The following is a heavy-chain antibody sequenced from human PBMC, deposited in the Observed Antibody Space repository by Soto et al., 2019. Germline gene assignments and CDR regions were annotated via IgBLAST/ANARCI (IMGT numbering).Heavy chain of an antibody. CDR1: GGSISSYY. J-gene: IGHJ5*02. D-gene: IGHD3-10*01. Sequence: SETLSLTCTVSGGSISSYYWSWIRQPPGKGLEWIGYIYYSGSTNYNPSLKSRVTISVDTSKNQFSLKLSSVTAADTAVYYCARVLPGSYPNWFDPWGQGTLVTVSS. CDR3: ARVLPGSYPNWFDP. V-gene: IGHV4-59*01. CDR2: IYYSGST.